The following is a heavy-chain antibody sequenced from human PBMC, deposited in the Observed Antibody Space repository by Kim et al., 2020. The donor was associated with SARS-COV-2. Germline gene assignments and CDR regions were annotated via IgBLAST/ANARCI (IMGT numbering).Heavy chain of an antibody. Sequence: GGSLRLSCAASGFTFSSYSMNWVRQAPGKGLEWVSSISSSSSYIYYADSVKGRFTISRDNAKNSLYLQMNSLRAEDTAVYYCARVNSKQNTYYDYVWGSYRPLLDYWGQGTLVTVSS. J-gene: IGHJ4*02. CDR1: GFTFSSYS. D-gene: IGHD3-16*02. V-gene: IGHV3-21*01. CDR2: ISSSSSYI. CDR3: ARVNSKQNTYYDYVWGSYRPLLDY.